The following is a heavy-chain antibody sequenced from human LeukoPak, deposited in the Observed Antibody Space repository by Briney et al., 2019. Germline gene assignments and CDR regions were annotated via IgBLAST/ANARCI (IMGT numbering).Heavy chain of an antibody. D-gene: IGHD3-10*01. CDR1: GFTFSSYS. CDR2: MSGSGASI. J-gene: IGHJ4*02. V-gene: IGHV3-23*01. CDR3: AKTLGTWFGESYFDY. Sequence: PGESLRLSCAASGFTFSSYSMNWVRQAPGKGLEWVSAMSGSGASIYYADSVKGRFTISRDNSKNTLYLQMNSLRAEDTAVYYCAKTLGTWFGESYFDYWGQGTLVTVSS.